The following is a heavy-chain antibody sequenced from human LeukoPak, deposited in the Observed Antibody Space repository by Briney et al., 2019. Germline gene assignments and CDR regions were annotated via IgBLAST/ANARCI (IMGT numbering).Heavy chain of an antibody. CDR2: FDPEDGET. V-gene: IGHV1-24*01. CDR1: GYTLTELS. J-gene: IGHJ4*02. D-gene: IGHD6-19*01. Sequence: GASVKVSCKVSGYTLTELSMHWVRQAPGKGLEWMGGFDPEDGETIYAQKFQGRVTMTEDTSTDTAYMELSSLRSEDTAVYYCATAILYSVAGTWDYWGQGTLVTVSS. CDR3: ATAILYSVAGTWDY.